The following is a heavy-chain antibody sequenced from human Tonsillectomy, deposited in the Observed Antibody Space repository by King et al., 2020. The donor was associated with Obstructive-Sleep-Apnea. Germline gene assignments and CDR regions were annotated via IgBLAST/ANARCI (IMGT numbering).Heavy chain of an antibody. V-gene: IGHV3-30*02. CDR1: GLTFSSYG. D-gene: IGHD3-10*01. J-gene: IGHJ4*02. CDR2: IWSDGSNK. Sequence: VQLVESGGGVVQPGGSLRLSCAASGLTFSSYGMHWVRQAAGKGLEWVAFIWSDGSNKWYADSVKGRFTISRDNSKNTVNLQMNSLRAEDTAVYYCAKEGYGSGSGIEYWGQGTLVTVSS. CDR3: AKEGYGSGSGIEY.